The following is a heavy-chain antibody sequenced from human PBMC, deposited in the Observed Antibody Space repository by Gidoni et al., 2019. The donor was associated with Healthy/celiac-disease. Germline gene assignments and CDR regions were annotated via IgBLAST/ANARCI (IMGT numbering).Heavy chain of an antibody. CDR3: AIYGSGISDWFDP. CDR1: GGSISSSSYY. J-gene: IGHJ5*02. V-gene: IGHV4-39*01. D-gene: IGHD3-10*01. Sequence: QLQLQESGPGLVKPSETLSLTCTVPGGSISSSSYYWGWIRQPPGKGLEWIGSIYYSGSTYYNPSLKSRVTISVDTSKNQFSLKLSSVTAADTAVYYCAIYGSGISDWFDPWGQGTLVTVSS. CDR2: IYYSGST.